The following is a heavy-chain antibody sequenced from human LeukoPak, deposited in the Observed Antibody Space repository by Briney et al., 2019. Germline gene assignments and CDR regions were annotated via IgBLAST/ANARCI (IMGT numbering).Heavy chain of an antibody. J-gene: IGHJ4*02. CDR3: AKAPLASPKSRSGTYYNNFDY. CDR1: GFTFSSNG. Sequence: GGSLRLSCAASGFTFSSNGMSWVRQAPGRGLEWVSVISGSGGSPDYTDSVKGRFTISRDNSKNTLYLQMDSLRAEDTAVYYCAKAPLASPKSRSGTYYNNFDYWGQGTLVTVSS. D-gene: IGHD3-10*01. CDR2: ISGSGGSP. V-gene: IGHV3-23*01.